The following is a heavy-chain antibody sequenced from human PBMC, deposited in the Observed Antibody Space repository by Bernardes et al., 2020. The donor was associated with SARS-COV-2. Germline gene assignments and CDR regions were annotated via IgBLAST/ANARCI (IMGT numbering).Heavy chain of an antibody. D-gene: IGHD3-22*01. J-gene: IGHJ4*02. V-gene: IGHV4-4*02. CDR2: IYHIGTT. CDR3: ARRPTTDYYFDNTGLDS. Sequence: SETLSLTCAVSGSSISSPYWWSWVRQFPGKGLEWIGEIYHIGTTNYTPSLKSRVTMSVDKSKNQFSLKLTSVTAADTAVYYWARRPTTDYYFDNTGLDSWGLGTLVNVSS. CDR1: GSSISSPYW.